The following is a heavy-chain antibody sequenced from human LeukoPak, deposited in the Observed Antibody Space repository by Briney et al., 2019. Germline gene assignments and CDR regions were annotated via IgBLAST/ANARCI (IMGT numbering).Heavy chain of an antibody. D-gene: IGHD3-10*01. J-gene: IGHJ3*02. V-gene: IGHV1-69*05. CDR2: IIPIFGTA. Sequence: SVKVSCKASGGTFSSYAISWVRQAPGQGLEWMGGIIPIFGTANYAQKFQGRVTITTDESTSTAYMELSSLRSEDTAVYYCVKYYNSGSPAGAFDIWGHGTMVTVSS. CDR1: GGTFSSYA. CDR3: VKYYNSGSPAGAFDI.